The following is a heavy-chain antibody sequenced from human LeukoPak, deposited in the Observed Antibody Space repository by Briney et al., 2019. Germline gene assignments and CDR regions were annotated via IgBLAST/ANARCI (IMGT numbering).Heavy chain of an antibody. CDR2: VRSKADNYAA. CDR1: GFTFSSYA. J-gene: IGHJ4*02. V-gene: IGHV3-73*01. CDR3: SSQVASVHDY. Sequence: PGGSLRLSCAASGFTFSSYAMHWVRQASGKGLEWVGHVRSKADNYAAAYAASVKGRFTISRDDSKNTAYLQMNSLGTEDTGVYYCSSQVASVHDYWGQGILVTVSS. D-gene: IGHD2-15*01.